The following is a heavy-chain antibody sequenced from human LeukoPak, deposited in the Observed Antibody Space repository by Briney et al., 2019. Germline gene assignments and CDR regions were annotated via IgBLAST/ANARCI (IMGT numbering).Heavy chain of an antibody. J-gene: IGHJ4*02. CDR3: ARDRRGITGTTSEDY. D-gene: IGHD1-7*01. V-gene: IGHV3-21*01. Sequence: KSGGSLRLSCAASGFTFSSYSMNWVRQAPGKGVEWVSSISTSSSYIYYADSVKGRFTISRDNAKNSLYLQMNSLRAEDTAVYYCARDRRGITGTTSEDYWGQGTLVTVSS. CDR2: ISTSSSYI. CDR1: GFTFSSYS.